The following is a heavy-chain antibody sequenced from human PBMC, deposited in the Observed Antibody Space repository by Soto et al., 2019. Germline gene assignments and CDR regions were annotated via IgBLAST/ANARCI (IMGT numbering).Heavy chain of an antibody. V-gene: IGHV4-59*01. CDR3: ARNTAGTIFGLPTHFYHMDV. CDR1: GDSISGYY. Sequence: QVQLQESGPGLVKPSETLSLTCTVSGDSISGYYWSWIRQAPGKGLEWIGYTYYTGRTDYNPSLKTPVTRSVATSKNSFSLELNSVTAADTAVYYCARNTAGTIFGLPTHFYHMDVWGKGTTGTVSS. CDR2: TYYTGRT. J-gene: IGHJ6*03. D-gene: IGHD3-3*01.